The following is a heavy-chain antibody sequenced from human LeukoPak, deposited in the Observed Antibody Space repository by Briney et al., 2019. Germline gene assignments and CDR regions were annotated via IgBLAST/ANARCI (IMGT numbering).Heavy chain of an antibody. Sequence: PSETLSLTCTVSGGSISSGDYYWSWIRQPPGKGLEWIGYIYYSGSTYYNPSLKSRVTISVDTSKNQFSLKLSSVTAADTAVYYCAYSIAAPYRKAFDIWGQGTMVTVSS. CDR3: AYSIAAPYRKAFDI. CDR1: GGSISSGDYY. V-gene: IGHV4-31*03. J-gene: IGHJ3*02. CDR2: IYYSGST. D-gene: IGHD6-13*01.